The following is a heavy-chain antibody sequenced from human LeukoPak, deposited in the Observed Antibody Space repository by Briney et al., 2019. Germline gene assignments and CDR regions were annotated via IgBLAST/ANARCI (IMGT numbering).Heavy chain of an antibody. J-gene: IGHJ4*02. D-gene: IGHD3-22*01. CDR3: AKENWVYNWKYDSSGSGINY. CDR1: GFAFTNYA. V-gene: IGHV3-23*01. CDR2: ISGGGGST. Sequence: GGSLRLSCAASGFAFTNYAMSWVRQAPGKGLEWVSTISGGGGSTYSADSVMGRFTISRDNSKTTLYLQMNSLRAEDTAVYYCAKENWVYNWKYDSSGSGINYWGQGTRVTVSS.